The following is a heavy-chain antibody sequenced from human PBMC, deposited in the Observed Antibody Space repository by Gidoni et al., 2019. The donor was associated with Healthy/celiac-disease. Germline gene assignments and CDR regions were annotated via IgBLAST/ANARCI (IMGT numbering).Heavy chain of an antibody. Sequence: QLQLQESGPGLVKPSATLSLPCTVSGGSISSSSYDWGWIRQPPGGLEWIGSIYYSGSTYYNPSLKSRVTISVDTSKNQFSRKLSAVTAADTAVYYCARQRAAAGTHWFDPWGQGTLVTVSS. CDR3: ARQRAAAGTHWFDP. V-gene: IGHV4-39*01. J-gene: IGHJ5*02. CDR1: GGSISSSSYD. D-gene: IGHD6-13*01. CDR2: IYYSGST.